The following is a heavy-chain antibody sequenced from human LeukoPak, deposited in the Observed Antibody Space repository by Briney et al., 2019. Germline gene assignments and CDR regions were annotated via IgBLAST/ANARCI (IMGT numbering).Heavy chain of an antibody. CDR3: ARVGWDDYYFDY. D-gene: IGHD1-1*01. Sequence: GGSLRLSCAASGLTFSSHWMHWVRQAPGKGLVWVSRITNDGSSTTYADSVKGRFTISRDNAKNMLYLQVNSLRAEDTAVYYCARVGWDDYYFDYWGQGTLVTVSS. CDR2: ITNDGSST. V-gene: IGHV3-74*01. J-gene: IGHJ4*02. CDR1: GLTFSSHW.